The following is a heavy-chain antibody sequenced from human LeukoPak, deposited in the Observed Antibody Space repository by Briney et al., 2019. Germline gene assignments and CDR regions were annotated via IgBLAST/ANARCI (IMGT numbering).Heavy chain of an antibody. CDR1: GGSISSSSYY. D-gene: IGHD1-26*01. V-gene: IGHV4-39*01. Sequence: PSGTLSLTCAVSGGSISSSSYYWGWIRQPPGKGLEWIGSIYYSGSTYYNPSLKSRVTISVDTSKNQFSLNLSTVTAADTAVYFCARWEPLRNWFDPWGQGTLVTVSS. CDR3: ARWEPLRNWFDP. CDR2: IYYSGST. J-gene: IGHJ5*02.